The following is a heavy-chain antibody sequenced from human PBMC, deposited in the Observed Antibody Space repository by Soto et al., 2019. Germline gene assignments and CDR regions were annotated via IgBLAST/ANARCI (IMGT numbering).Heavy chain of an antibody. D-gene: IGHD2-8*02. CDR1: GFTVSSYG. CDR3: TGEVASGY. J-gene: IGHJ4*02. Sequence: QVQLVESGGGVVQPGRSLRLSCAASGFTVSSYGMHWVRQAPGKGLEWVAVISRDGGTKYYADSVKRRFTISRDNSRNTLFLEMNSLRGDDMAVYYCTGEVASGYWGQGTLVTVSS. V-gene: IGHV3-30*03. CDR2: ISRDGGTK.